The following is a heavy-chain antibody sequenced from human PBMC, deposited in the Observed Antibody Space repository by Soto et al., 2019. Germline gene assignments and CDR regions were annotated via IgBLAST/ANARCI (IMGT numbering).Heavy chain of an antibody. CDR2: IDPSDSYT. CDR3: ARLGYDFWGGYSGFYSWFDP. J-gene: IGHJ5*02. D-gene: IGHD3-3*01. V-gene: IGHV5-10-1*01. Sequence: GESLKISCKGSGYSFTSYWISWVRQMPGKGLEWMGRIDPSDSYTNYSPSFQGHVTISADKSISTAYLQWSSLKASDTAMYYCARLGYDFWGGYSGFYSWFDPWGQGTLVTVSS. CDR1: GYSFTSYW.